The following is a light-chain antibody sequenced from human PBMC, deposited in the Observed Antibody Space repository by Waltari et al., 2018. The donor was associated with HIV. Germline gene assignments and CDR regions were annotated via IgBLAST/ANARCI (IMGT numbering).Light chain of an antibody. V-gene: IGKV1-39*01. CDR1: QSITNY. CDR2: TAS. J-gene: IGKJ1*01. Sequence: DIQMTQFPSSLPASVGDRVTITCRASQSITNYLNWYQQKPGHAPKVLIYTASSLQSGVPSRFSGSGSGTDFTLTISSLQPDDFATYDCQQSYSTPRTFGQGTKVEIK. CDR3: QQSYSTPRT.